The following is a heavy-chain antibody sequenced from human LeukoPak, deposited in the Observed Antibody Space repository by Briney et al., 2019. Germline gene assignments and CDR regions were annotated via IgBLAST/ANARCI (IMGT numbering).Heavy chain of an antibody. CDR3: ARARYCSSTSCYVPDWFDP. D-gene: IGHD2-2*01. J-gene: IGHJ5*02. Sequence: GASVKVSCKASGYTFTSYYRHWQRQAPGQGLEWMGIINPSGGSTSYAQKFQGRVTMARNTSTSTVYMELSSLRSEDTAVYYCARARYCSSTSCYVPDWFDPWGQGTLVTVSS. CDR2: INPSGGST. V-gene: IGHV1-46*01. CDR1: GYTFTSYY.